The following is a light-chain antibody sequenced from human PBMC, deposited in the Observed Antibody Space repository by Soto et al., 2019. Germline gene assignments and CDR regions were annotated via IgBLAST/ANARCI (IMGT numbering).Light chain of an antibody. Sequence: DIQMTQSPSSLSASVGDRVTITCQARQAITNDLTWYQQKPGQPPKLLIYGASILETGVPSRFSGSGSGKHFTFTIRSLQPEDIATYYCQQYDNGPPFGQGTKLEMK. J-gene: IGKJ2*01. V-gene: IGKV1-33*01. CDR3: QQYDNGPP. CDR2: GAS. CDR1: QAITND.